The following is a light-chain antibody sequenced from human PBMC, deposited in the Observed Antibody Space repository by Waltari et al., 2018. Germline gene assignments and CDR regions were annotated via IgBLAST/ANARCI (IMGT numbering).Light chain of an antibody. Sequence: CRASQSVASWVAWYQQKPGKAPKLLIYRASTLESGVPSRFSGSGSGTEFTLSITSLQPDDFATYYCQQYNNNSPFAFGPGTRVDIK. CDR3: QQYNNNSPFA. J-gene: IGKJ3*01. CDR2: RAS. V-gene: IGKV1-5*03. CDR1: QSVASW.